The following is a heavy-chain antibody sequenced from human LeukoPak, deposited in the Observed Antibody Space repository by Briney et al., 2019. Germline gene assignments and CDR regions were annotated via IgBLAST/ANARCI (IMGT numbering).Heavy chain of an antibody. CDR2: ISGSGRST. V-gene: IGHV3-23*01. CDR3: AKDKSSSSGWYYFDY. CDR1: GFTFSNHV. D-gene: IGHD6-19*01. Sequence: GGSLRLSCAASGFTFSNHVMNWVRQAPGKGLEWVSGISGSGRSTYYADSVKGRFTISRDNSKNTLYLQMNSLRAEDTAVYYCAKDKSSSSGWYYFDYWGQGTLATVSS. J-gene: IGHJ4*02.